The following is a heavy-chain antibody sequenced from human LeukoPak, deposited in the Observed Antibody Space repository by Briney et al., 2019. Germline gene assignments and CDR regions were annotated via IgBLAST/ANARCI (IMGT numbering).Heavy chain of an antibody. V-gene: IGHV4-59*06. J-gene: IGHJ3*02. CDR1: GGSISSYY. CDR3: AREVVYAFDI. D-gene: IGHD3-16*01. CDR2: IYYSGST. Sequence: PSETLSLTCTVSGGSISSYYWSWIRQPPGKGLEWIGYIYYSGSTYYNPSLKSRVTISVDTSKNQFSLKLSSVTAADTAVYYCAREVVYAFDIWGQGTMVTVSS.